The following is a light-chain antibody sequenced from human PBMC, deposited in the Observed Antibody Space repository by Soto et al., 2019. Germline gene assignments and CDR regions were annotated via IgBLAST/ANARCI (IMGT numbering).Light chain of an antibody. J-gene: IGLJ2*01. CDR2: EVS. Sequence: QSALTQPPSVSGSPGQSVTISCTGTSSDIGTYDRVSWYQQPPGTAPKLMIYEVSNRPSGVPDRFSGSKSGNTASLTISGLLAEDEADYYCSSYTGSYSYVVFGGGTKVTVL. V-gene: IGLV2-18*02. CDR3: SSYTGSYSYVV. CDR1: SSDIGTYDR.